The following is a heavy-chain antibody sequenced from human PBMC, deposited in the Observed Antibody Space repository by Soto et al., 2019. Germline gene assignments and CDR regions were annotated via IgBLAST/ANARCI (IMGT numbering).Heavy chain of an antibody. Sequence: LSLTCTVSGGSVSSGSFYWSWIRQPPGKGLEWIGNIYYNGSTNYNPSLKSRVTISVDTSKNQFSLKLSSVTAADTAVYYCARAGAARWYFDYWGQGTLVTVSS. J-gene: IGHJ4*02. CDR1: GGSVSSGSFY. D-gene: IGHD6-6*01. CDR2: IYYNGST. CDR3: ARAGAARWYFDY. V-gene: IGHV4-61*01.